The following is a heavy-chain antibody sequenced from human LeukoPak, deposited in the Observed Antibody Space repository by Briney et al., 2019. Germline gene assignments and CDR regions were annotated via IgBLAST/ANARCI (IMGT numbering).Heavy chain of an antibody. J-gene: IGHJ6*03. V-gene: IGHV1-46*01. Sequence: ASVKVSCKASGYTFTSNKIHWVRQAPGQGLEWMGIISPSSGSARQAQKFQGRDTMTRDMSTSTVHMELSSLRSEDTAVYYCAKEGGRYGDMDVWGKGTTVTVSS. CDR2: ISPSSGSA. CDR1: GYTFTSNK. CDR3: AKEGGRYGDMDV. D-gene: IGHD1-26*01.